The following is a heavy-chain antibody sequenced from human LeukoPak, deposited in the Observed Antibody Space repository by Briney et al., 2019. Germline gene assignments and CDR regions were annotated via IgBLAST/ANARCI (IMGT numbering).Heavy chain of an antibody. CDR1: GFTFSTYS. D-gene: IGHD2-2*01. CDR3: ARDGGGFVGYQLQVYYFDY. CDR2: INNSGKYI. V-gene: IGHV3-21*01. J-gene: IGHJ4*02. Sequence: GGSLRLSCAASGFTFSTYSLSWVRQAPGKGLEWVASINNSGKYIYYADSVKGRFTISRDDAKNSLYLQMSSLRAGDTAVYYCARDGGGFVGYQLQVYYFDYWGRGTLVTVSS.